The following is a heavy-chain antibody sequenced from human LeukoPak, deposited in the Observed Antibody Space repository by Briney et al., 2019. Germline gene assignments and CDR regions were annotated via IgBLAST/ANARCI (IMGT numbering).Heavy chain of an antibody. CDR3: ARVVGATREGYYFDY. V-gene: IGHV4-34*01. CDR1: GGSFSGYY. CDR2: INHSGST. J-gene: IGHJ4*02. D-gene: IGHD1-26*01. Sequence: PSETLSLTCAVYGGSFSGYYWSWIRQPPGKGLEWIGEINHSGSTNYNPSLKSRVTISVDTSKNQFSLKLSSVTAADTAVYYCARVVGATREGYYFDYWGQGTLVTVSS.